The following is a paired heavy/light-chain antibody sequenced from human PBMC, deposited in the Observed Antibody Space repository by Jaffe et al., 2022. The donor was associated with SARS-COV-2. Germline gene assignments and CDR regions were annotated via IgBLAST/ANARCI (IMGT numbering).Light chain of an antibody. J-gene: IGKJ2*01. V-gene: IGKV1-33*01. CDR2: DAS. CDR3: QQYDNLPYT. CDR1: QDISNY. Sequence: DIQMTQSPSSLSASVGDRVTITCQASQDISNYLNWYQQKPGKAPNLLIYDASNLETGVPSRFSGSGSGTDFTFTISSLQPEDTATYYCQQYDNLPYTFGQGTKLEIK.
Heavy chain of an antibody. CDR1: GFTFSTYN. Sequence: EVQLVESGGGLVQPGGSLRLSCAASGFTFSTYNMNWVRQAPGKGLEWVTYISDSSTTKYYADSVKGRFTISRDNAKNSLYLQMNSLRDGDTAVYYCARPNIVGASGAFDIWGQGTVVTVSS. J-gene: IGHJ3*02. V-gene: IGHV3-48*02. CDR3: ARPNIVGASGAFDI. CDR2: ISDSSTTK. D-gene: IGHD1-26*01.